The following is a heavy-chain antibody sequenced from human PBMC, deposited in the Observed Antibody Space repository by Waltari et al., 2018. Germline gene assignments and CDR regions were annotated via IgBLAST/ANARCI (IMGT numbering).Heavy chain of an antibody. J-gene: IGHJ6*02. V-gene: IGHV3-23*01. Sequence: EVQLLESAGGLVQPGEALRLSCAASGFSFMGSAMTWVRQAPGGGLECVASISGSGATPFYADSVKGRFTIVRDNSRDTVYLQMNSLRVDDSAVYYCAKGSRGYTNYFFDSWGQGTTVTVSS. CDR2: ISGSGATP. D-gene: IGHD3-16*02. CDR1: GFSFMGSA. CDR3: AKGSRGYTNYFFDS.